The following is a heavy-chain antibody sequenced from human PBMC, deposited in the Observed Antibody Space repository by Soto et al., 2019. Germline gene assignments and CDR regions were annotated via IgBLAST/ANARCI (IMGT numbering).Heavy chain of an antibody. D-gene: IGHD1-1*01. Sequence: QVQLQQWGAGLLKPSETLSLTCAVYGGFVSSGSYYWSWIRQPPGKGLEWIGEMSHSGGTHFNPSLKSRVTISVHTSKNQFSLDMSSVTSADTALYYCARVERGTATTVVDAFDIWGPGTMVTVSS. CDR1: GGFVSSGSYY. CDR3: ARVERGTATTVVDAFDI. V-gene: IGHV4-34*01. J-gene: IGHJ3*02. CDR2: MSHSGGT.